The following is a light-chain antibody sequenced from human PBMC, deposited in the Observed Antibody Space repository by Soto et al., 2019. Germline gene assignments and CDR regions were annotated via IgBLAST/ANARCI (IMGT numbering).Light chain of an antibody. CDR2: EAS. Sequence: DIQMTQSPSTLSASEGDRVTITCRASESMGNWLAWYQQTSGKAPNLLIHEASNLEDGVPSRFSGRGSGTEFTLTISSLQPGDFATYYCQQSETYPLTFGQGTRREIK. V-gene: IGKV1-5*03. J-gene: IGKJ5*01. CDR3: QQSETYPLT. CDR1: ESMGNW.